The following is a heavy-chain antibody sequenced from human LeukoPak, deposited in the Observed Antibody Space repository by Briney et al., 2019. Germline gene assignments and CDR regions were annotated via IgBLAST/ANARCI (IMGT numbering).Heavy chain of an antibody. Sequence: NPSETLSLTCTVSGGSISSSGYYWGWIRQPPGKGLEWIASIYYSGNTYYNPSLKSRVTISVDTSKNQLSLKLSSLTAADTAVYYCARHEYSGSDYGLSWFDPWGQGTLVTVSS. CDR1: GGSISSSGYY. CDR3: ARHEYSGSDYGLSWFDP. D-gene: IGHD1-26*01. CDR2: IYYSGNT. J-gene: IGHJ5*02. V-gene: IGHV4-39*01.